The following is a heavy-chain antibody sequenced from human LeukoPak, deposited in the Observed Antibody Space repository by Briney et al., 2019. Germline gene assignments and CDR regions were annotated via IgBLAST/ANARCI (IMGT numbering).Heavy chain of an antibody. CDR3: ARDWAWAFDY. CDR2: ISGSSSLI. J-gene: IGHJ4*02. D-gene: IGHD3-16*01. Sequence: GGSLRLSCAASGLTFSTYSMNWVRQAPGKGLEWVSYISGSSSLIWYAASVKGRFTISRDNAKNSLYLQMNSMRDEDTAVYYCARDWAWAFDYWGQGALVTVSS. V-gene: IGHV3-48*02. CDR1: GLTFSTYS.